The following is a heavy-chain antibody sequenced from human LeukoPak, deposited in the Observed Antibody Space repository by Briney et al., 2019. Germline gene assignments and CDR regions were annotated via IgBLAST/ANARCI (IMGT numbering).Heavy chain of an antibody. CDR2: IHYSGST. Sequence: PSEPLSLTCSVSGGSISSYYWSWVRQPPGKGLEWIAYIHYSGSTMYNPSLYSRVTISMDTSKNQFSLTLTSVSAADTAVYYCARHPNRGFDHWGQGTLDTLSS. J-gene: IGHJ4*02. CDR3: ARHPNRGFDH. CDR1: GGSISSYY. V-gene: IGHV4-59*08. D-gene: IGHD1-14*01.